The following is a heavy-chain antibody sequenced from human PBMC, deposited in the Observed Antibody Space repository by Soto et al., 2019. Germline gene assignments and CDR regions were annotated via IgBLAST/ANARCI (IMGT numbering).Heavy chain of an antibody. D-gene: IGHD1-26*01. CDR3: ARGVGSSPPRY. Sequence: QVQLQESGPGQVKPSETLSLKCTISGGSISVYYWSWIRQPPGQALEWIGYIYDSGSPYYNPSLRSRAFISADTSKNQISLELTSATAADTAVYYCARGVGSSPPRYWGRGTLVTVSS. J-gene: IGHJ4*02. CDR1: GGSISVYY. CDR2: IYDSGSP. V-gene: IGHV4-59*01.